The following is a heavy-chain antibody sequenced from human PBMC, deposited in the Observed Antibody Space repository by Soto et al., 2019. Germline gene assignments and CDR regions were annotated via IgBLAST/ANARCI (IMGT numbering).Heavy chain of an antibody. D-gene: IGHD6-13*01. Sequence: PSETLSLTCAVYGGSFSGYYWSWIRQPPGKGLEWIGEINHSGSTNYNPSLKSRVTISVDTSKNQFSLKLSSVTAADTAVYYCARLPLGTLTAAAVDYWGQGTLVTVSS. CDR1: GGSFSGYY. J-gene: IGHJ4*02. V-gene: IGHV4-34*01. CDR3: ARLPLGTLTAAAVDY. CDR2: INHSGST.